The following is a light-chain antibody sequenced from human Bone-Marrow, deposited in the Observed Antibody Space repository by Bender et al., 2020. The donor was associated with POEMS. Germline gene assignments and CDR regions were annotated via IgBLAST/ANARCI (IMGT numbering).Light chain of an antibody. CDR3: CSYSGTYVV. V-gene: IGLV2-11*01. Sequence: QSALTQPRSVSGSPGQSVTISCTGTTSDVGAYNYVSWYQQHPGKAPKLIIDAVSRRPSGVPYRFSGSKSGNTASLTISGLQAEDEADYYCCSYSGTYVVFGAGTKLTVL. J-gene: IGLJ2*01. CDR1: TSDVGAYNY. CDR2: AVS.